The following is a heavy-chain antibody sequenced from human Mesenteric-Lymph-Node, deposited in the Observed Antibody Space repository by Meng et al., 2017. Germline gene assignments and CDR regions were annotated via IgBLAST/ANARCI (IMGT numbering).Heavy chain of an antibody. D-gene: IGHD3-10*01. Sequence: SGPGLAKPSQSPSLPCTVSGGSISSGGYYWSWIRQHPGKGLEWIGYIHSSGSTYYTPSLRSRLTISVDTSKNQYSLKLSSVTAADTAVYYCARASYGSGSPLGESWFDPWGQGTLVTVSS. CDR2: IHSSGST. V-gene: IGHV4-31*03. J-gene: IGHJ5*02. CDR1: GGSISSGGYY. CDR3: ARASYGSGSPLGESWFDP.